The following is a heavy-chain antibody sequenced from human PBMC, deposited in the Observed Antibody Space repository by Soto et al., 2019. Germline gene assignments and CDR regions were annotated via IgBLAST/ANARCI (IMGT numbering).Heavy chain of an antibody. Sequence: PSETVSLTGTVAGGAISSGSYYCGWIRQPPGKGLAWIGSIYYSGSTYYNPSRKSRVTISLDTSKNQFSLNLSSVTAADTAVYYCARHFYGDYPTRLDYWGQGTLVTVSS. J-gene: IGHJ4*02. CDR1: GGAISSGSYY. V-gene: IGHV4-39*01. CDR2: IYYSGST. CDR3: ARHFYGDYPTRLDY. D-gene: IGHD4-17*01.